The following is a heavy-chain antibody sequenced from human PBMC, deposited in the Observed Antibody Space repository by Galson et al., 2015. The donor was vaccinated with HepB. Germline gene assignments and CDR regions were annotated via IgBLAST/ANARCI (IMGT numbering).Heavy chain of an antibody. Sequence: SETLSLTCAVYGGSFSGYYWSWIRQPPGKGLEWIGEINHSGSTNYNPSLKSRVTISVDTSKNQFSLKLSSVTAADTAVYYCARGLKAGSYYGYYYYGMDVWGQGTTVTVSS. CDR2: INHSGST. J-gene: IGHJ6*02. CDR3: ARGLKAGSYYGYYYYGMDV. D-gene: IGHD3-10*01. V-gene: IGHV4-34*01. CDR1: GGSFSGYY.